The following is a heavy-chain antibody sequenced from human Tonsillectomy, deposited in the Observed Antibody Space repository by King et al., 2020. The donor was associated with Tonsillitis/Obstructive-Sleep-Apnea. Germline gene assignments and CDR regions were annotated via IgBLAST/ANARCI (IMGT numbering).Heavy chain of an antibody. D-gene: IGHD1-1*01. Sequence: VQLVESGGGLVQPGGSLTLSCAASGFTFSKYFMTWVRQPPGKGLEWVANIKQDGSEKNFVDSVKGRFTISRDNAKNSLYLQMTSLRAEDTAVYYCTRYHFYNNTRYYYRGMDVWGQGTTVTVSS. CDR1: GFTFSKYF. J-gene: IGHJ6*02. V-gene: IGHV3-7*03. CDR2: IKQDGSEK. CDR3: TRYHFYNNTRYYYRGMDV.